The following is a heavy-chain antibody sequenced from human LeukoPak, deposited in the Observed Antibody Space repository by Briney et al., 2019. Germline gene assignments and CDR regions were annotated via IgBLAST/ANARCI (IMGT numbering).Heavy chain of an antibody. D-gene: IGHD1-26*01. CDR3: ARDEVGAFDY. V-gene: IGHV3-48*03. CDR1: GFTFSTYE. CDR2: ISSSGSTI. J-gene: IGHJ4*02. Sequence: GGSLRLSCAASGFTFSTYEMNWVRQAPGKGLEWVSYISSSGSTIYPADSVKGRFTISRDNAKNSLYLQMNSLRAEDTVVYYCARDEVGAFDYWGQGTLVTVSS.